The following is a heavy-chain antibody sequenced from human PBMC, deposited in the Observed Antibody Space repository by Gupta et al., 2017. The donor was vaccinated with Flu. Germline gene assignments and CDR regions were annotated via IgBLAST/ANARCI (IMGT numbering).Heavy chain of an antibody. CDR3: AKAIVVVSPTPYGFDF. J-gene: IGHJ4*02. CDR1: GFNFPRYG. Sequence: QVQLVESGGGVVQPGRSLRLSCAASGFNFPRYGLHWVRQAPGKGLEWVATISYDGSNKYYADSVEGRFSISRDGFKNTLFLQMNSLTAEDTAVYYCAKAIVVVSPTPYGFDFWGQGTLVTVSS. V-gene: IGHV3-30*18. CDR2: ISYDGSNK. D-gene: IGHD2-21*01.